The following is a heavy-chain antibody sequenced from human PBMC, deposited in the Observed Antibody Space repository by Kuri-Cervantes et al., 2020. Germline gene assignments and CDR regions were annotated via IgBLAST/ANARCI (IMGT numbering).Heavy chain of an antibody. CDR2: LYQSGSA. V-gene: IGHV4-38-2*01. CDR3: ARARGSGSLRGAFDI. CDR1: GYSISNGYY. Sequence: SETLSLTCAVSGYSISNGYYWGWIRQPPGTGLEWIGTLYQSGSAYYNPSLKSRVTISVDTSKNQFSLKVSSVTAADTAVYYCARARGSGSLRGAFDIWGQGTMVTVSS. D-gene: IGHD3-10*01. J-gene: IGHJ3*02.